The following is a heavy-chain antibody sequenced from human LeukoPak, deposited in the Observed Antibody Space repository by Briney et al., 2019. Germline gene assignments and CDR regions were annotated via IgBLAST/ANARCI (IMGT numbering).Heavy chain of an antibody. CDR1: GGTFSSYT. Sequence: ASVKVSCKASGGTFSSYTISWVRQAPGRGREWMGRIIPILGISNYAQKFQGRVTITADKSTSTDYMELSSLRSEDTAVYYCARGYYDSSGCWYFDLWGRGTLVTVSS. CDR3: ARGYYDSSGCWYFDL. CDR2: IIPILGIS. V-gene: IGHV1-69*02. J-gene: IGHJ2*01. D-gene: IGHD3-22*01.